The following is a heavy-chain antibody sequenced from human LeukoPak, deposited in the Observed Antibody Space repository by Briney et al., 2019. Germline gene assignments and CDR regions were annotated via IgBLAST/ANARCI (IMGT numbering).Heavy chain of an antibody. V-gene: IGHV5-51*01. Sequence: GESLKISCKASGYSFTTYWIAWVRQMPGKGLEWMGNIYPGDSDTRNNPSFQGQVTKSVDKSISTAYLQWNSLKASDSAIYYCARRSGEDYNYFDYWGQGTLVTVSS. CDR3: ARRSGEDYNYFDY. CDR1: GYSFTTYW. D-gene: IGHD5-24*01. J-gene: IGHJ4*02. CDR2: IYPGDSDT.